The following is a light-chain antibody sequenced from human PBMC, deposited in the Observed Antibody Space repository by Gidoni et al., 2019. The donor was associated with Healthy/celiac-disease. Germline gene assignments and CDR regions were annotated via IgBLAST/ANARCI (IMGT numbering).Light chain of an antibody. V-gene: IGKV3-11*01. CDR2: DAS. CDR1: QSVSSD. CDR3: QQRSNWLFT. J-gene: IGKJ4*01. Sequence: ELVFTQSPATLSLSPGERATLSCRASQSVSSDLAWYQQKPGQAPRLLIYDASTRATGIPARFSGSGSGTDFTLTISSREPEDFAVYYCQQRSNWLFTFGGGTKVEIK.